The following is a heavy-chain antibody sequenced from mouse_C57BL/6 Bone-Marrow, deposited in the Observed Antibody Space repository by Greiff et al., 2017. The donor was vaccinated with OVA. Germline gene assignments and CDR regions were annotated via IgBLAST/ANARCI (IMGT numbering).Heavy chain of an antibody. D-gene: IGHD1-1*01. J-gene: IGHJ4*01. CDR1: GYTFTSYW. CDR3: AREDYYGSSPYYAMDY. Sequence: QVQLKESGAELVKPGASVKLSCKASGYTFTSYWMHWVKQRPGRGLEWIGRIDPNSGGTKYNEKFKSKATLTVDKPSSTAYMQLSSLTSEDSAVYYCAREDYYGSSPYYAMDYWGQGTSVTVSS. V-gene: IGHV1-72*01. CDR2: IDPNSGGT.